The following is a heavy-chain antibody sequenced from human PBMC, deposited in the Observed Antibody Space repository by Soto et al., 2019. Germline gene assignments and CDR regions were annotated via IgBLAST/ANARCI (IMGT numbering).Heavy chain of an antibody. Sequence: QLHQQQWGAGLLKPSETLSLTCAVYGGSFSGYFWNWIRQSPGKGLEWIGKVNHNGRNNYNPSLKSRVTISLDMSKNQISLNLTSVTAAETAVYYCARGGSSDWQVAFDFWGQGTMVTVSS. J-gene: IGHJ3*01. D-gene: IGHD6-19*01. CDR3: ARGGSSDWQVAFDF. V-gene: IGHV4-34*01. CDR2: VNHNGRN. CDR1: GGSFSGYF.